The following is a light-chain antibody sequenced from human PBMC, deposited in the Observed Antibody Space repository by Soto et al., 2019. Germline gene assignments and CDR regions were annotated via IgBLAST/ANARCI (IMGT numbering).Light chain of an antibody. CDR2: EES. CDR1: QAVPNN. J-gene: IGKJ4*01. CDR3: QQVKTYPRT. Sequence: DIHLTQSPSFLSASVGDRVTITCRPSQAVPNNMAWYQQQPGKPPKLLIYEESTLHSGVPSRFSGRKSGTQFTLTSDSLQPEDFATYYCQQVKTYPRTFGGGTKVEIK. V-gene: IGKV1-9*01.